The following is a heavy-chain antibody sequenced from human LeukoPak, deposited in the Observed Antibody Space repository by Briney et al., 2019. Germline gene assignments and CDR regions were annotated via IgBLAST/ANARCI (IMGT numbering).Heavy chain of an antibody. CDR3: ARGPGQLWFFDY. Sequence: GRSLRLSCAASGFTFSRYAMHWVRQAPGKGLEWVAVISYDGSNKYYADSVKGRFTISRDNSKNTLYLQMNSLRAEDTAVYYCARGPGQLWFFDYWGQGTLVTVSS. V-gene: IGHV3-30-3*01. CDR1: GFTFSRYA. J-gene: IGHJ4*02. D-gene: IGHD5-18*01. CDR2: ISYDGSNK.